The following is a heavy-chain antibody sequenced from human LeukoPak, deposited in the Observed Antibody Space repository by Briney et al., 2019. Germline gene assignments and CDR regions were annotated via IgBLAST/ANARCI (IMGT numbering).Heavy chain of an antibody. CDR1: GFTFSSYA. Sequence: GRSLRLSCAASGFTFSSYAMHWVRQAPGKGLEWVAVISYDGSNKYYADSVKGRFTISRDNSKNTMYLQMDSLRAEDTAVYYCARSRYKIVGASPYYFDYWGQGTLVTVSS. V-gene: IGHV3-30*04. CDR3: ARSRYKIVGASPYYFDY. D-gene: IGHD1-26*01. CDR2: ISYDGSNK. J-gene: IGHJ4*02.